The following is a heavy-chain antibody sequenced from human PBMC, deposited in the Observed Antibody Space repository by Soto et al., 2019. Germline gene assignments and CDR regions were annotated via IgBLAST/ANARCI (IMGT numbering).Heavy chain of an antibody. CDR1: GYTLITYY. Sequence: ASVRVSCKASGYTLITYYIHWMRQAPGQGLEWMGLINPSGGSTTYAQKFQGRVTMTRDTSTSTVYMDLSSLRSEDTAVYYCARSPYSSGYYYAIDYWGQGTQVTVSS. J-gene: IGHJ4*02. D-gene: IGHD3-22*01. CDR2: INPSGGST. CDR3: ARSPYSSGYYYAIDY. V-gene: IGHV1-46*01.